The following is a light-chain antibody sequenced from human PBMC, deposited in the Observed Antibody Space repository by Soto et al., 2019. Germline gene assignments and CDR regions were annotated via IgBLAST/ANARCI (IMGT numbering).Light chain of an antibody. Sequence: QSALTQPASVSGSPGQSITISCTGTSNDVGSYNLVSWYQKHPGKAPKLMIYEDSKRPSGVSNRFSGSKSGNTASLTISGLQTEDEADYYCCSYAGSSTWVFGGGTKLTVL. CDR1: SNDVGSYNL. CDR2: EDS. J-gene: IGLJ3*02. V-gene: IGLV2-23*01. CDR3: CSYAGSSTWV.